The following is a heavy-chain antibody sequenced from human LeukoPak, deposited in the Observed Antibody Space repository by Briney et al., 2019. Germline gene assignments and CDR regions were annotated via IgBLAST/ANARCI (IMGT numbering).Heavy chain of an antibody. V-gene: IGHV4-34*01. CDR2: INHSGST. D-gene: IGHD5-24*01. CDR1: GGSFSGYY. Sequence: PSGTLSLTCAVYGGSFSGYYWSWIRQPPGKGLEWIGEINHSGSTNYNPSLKSRVTISVDTSKNQFSLKLSSVTAADTAVYYCARVMRGRGLQPPRYNGVDVGGKGPRVP. CDR3: ARVMRGRGLQPPRYNGVDV. J-gene: IGHJ6*04.